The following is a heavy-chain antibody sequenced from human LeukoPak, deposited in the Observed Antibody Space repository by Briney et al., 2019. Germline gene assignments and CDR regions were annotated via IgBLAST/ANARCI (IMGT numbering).Heavy chain of an antibody. Sequence: SSETLSLTCTVSGGSISSSSYYWGWIRQPPGKGLEWIGSIYYSGSTYYNPSLKSRVTISVDTSKNQFSLKLSSVTAADTAVYYCARDRKQWLVRGFDYWGQGTLVTVSS. CDR3: ARDRKQWLVRGFDY. V-gene: IGHV4-39*07. CDR1: GGSISSSSYY. D-gene: IGHD6-19*01. J-gene: IGHJ4*02. CDR2: IYYSGST.